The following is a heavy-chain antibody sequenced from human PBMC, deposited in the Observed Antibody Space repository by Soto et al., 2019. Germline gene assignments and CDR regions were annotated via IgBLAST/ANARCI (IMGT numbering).Heavy chain of an antibody. V-gene: IGHV4-30-4*01. CDR2: IYSSGYT. J-gene: IGHJ3*02. D-gene: IGHD3-10*01. CDR1: GGSISSGDYY. CDR3: SRGIATMATPDAFDI. Sequence: QVQLQDSGPGLVKPSQTLSLTCTVSGGSISSGDYYWSWIRQPPGKGLEWIGYIYSSGYTYSNPSLRSRVSISVETSKNQFSLKLTSVTAEDTAVYYCSRGIATMATPDAFDIWGQGTLVTVSS.